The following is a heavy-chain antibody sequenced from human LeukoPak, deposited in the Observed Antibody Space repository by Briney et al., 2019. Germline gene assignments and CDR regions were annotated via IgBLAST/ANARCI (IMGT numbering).Heavy chain of an antibody. CDR2: IKQDGSGK. CDR1: GFTFSSYW. J-gene: IGHJ6*02. Sequence: WGTLTLSCAASGFTFSSYWMSWIRQAPGKGLEWVANIKQDGSGKYYVDSVKGRFTIARDNAKNSLYLQMNSLRADDTAGYYCARVLKGTYYYYYGMDVWGQGRTVTVSS. V-gene: IGHV3-7*01. CDR3: ARVLKGTYYYYYGMDV.